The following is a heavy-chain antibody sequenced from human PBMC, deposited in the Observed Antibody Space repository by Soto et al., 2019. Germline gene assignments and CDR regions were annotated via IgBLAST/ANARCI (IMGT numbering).Heavy chain of an antibody. D-gene: IGHD3-22*01. V-gene: IGHV1-18*04. J-gene: IGHJ3*02. CDR3: ARAVEHYYDSSGYYWCAFDI. CDR1: RYTFTSYG. CDR2: ISAYNGNT. Sequence: ASDTVSYQPSRYTFTSYGISWVRQARGQGIEWMGWISAYNGNTNYAQKLQGRVTMTTDTSTSTAYMELRSLRSDDTAVYYCARAVEHYYDSSGYYWCAFDIWGQGTMVTGSS.